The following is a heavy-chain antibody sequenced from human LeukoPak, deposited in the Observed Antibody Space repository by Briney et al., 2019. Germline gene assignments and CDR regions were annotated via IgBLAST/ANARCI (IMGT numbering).Heavy chain of an antibody. V-gene: IGHV1-8*01. CDR2: MNPNSGNT. Sequence: ASVKVSCKASGYTVTSYDINLVRQATGQGLEWMGWMNPNSGNTGYAQKFQGRVTMTRNTSISTAYMELSSLRSEDTAVYYCAREGRKEGFDYWGQGTLVTVSS. J-gene: IGHJ4*02. CDR1: GYTVTSYD. CDR3: AREGRKEGFDY.